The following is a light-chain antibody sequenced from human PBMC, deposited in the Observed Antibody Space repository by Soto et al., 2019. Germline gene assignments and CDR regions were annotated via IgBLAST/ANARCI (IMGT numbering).Light chain of an antibody. V-gene: IGKV1-39*01. Sequence: DIQMIQSPSSLSASVGDRVSITCRASQSISTYLNWYQQKPGKALKLLIYAASTLQSGVPSRFSGRGSGTDFTLTISSLQSEDLATYYCQQSYNTPRTFGQGTKVEFK. CDR1: QSISTY. J-gene: IGKJ1*01. CDR3: QQSYNTPRT. CDR2: AAS.